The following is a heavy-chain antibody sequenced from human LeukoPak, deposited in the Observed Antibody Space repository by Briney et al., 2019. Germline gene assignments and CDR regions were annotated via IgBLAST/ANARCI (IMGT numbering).Heavy chain of an antibody. Sequence: PGGSLRLSCAASGFIFREYAMTWVRQAPGKGLEWVSSITASDYTTYADSVKGRFTIFRDNSKNTLYLQMDSLRGDDTALYHCARDPNGDYIGAFDNWGQGTMVTVSS. D-gene: IGHD4-17*01. CDR1: GFIFREYA. CDR3: ARDPNGDYIGAFDN. V-gene: IGHV3-23*01. CDR2: ITASDYTT. J-gene: IGHJ3*02.